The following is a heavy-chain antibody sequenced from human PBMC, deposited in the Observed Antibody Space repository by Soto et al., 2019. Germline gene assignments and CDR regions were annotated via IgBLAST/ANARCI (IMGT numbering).Heavy chain of an antibody. D-gene: IGHD3-10*01. CDR2: ISSSSSTI. V-gene: IGHV3-48*01. CDR3: ATGAFYGSGTFSYYYYYMDV. Sequence: EVQLVESGGGLVQPGGSLRLSCAASGFTFSSYRMNWVRQAPGKGLEWVSYISSSSSTIYYADSVKGRFTISRDNAKKSLYLQMNSLRAEHSAVYYCATGAFYGSGTFSYYYYYMDVWGKGTTVTVSS. J-gene: IGHJ6*03. CDR1: GFTFSSYR.